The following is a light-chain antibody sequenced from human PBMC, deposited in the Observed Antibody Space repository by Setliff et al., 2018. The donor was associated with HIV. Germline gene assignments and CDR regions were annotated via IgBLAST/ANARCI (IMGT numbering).Light chain of an antibody. J-gene: IGLJ1*01. Sequence: QSALTQPPSVSGSPGQSVTISCTGTSSDVGGYNRVSSYQQPPGTAPKLMIYDVSSRPSGVPDRFSGSKSGYTASLTISGLQAEDEADYYCSSYTSSSTPYVFGTGTKVTVL. CDR2: DVS. V-gene: IGLV2-18*02. CDR3: SSYTSSSTPYV. CDR1: SSDVGGYNR.